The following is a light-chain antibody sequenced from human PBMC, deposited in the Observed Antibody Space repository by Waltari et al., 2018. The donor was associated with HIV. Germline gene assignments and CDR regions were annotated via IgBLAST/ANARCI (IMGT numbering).Light chain of an antibody. J-gene: IGLJ2*01. CDR3: QVWDSNSDQVV. CDR1: NMGSQR. Sequence: SYVLTQSPSVSLAPGRTARITCVGHNMGSQRVHWYQQKPGQAPVLDIYDDDDRPSGIPERLSGTTSENRAILTISGVEVGDEADYYCQVWDSNSDQVVFGGGTRLTVL. CDR2: DDD. V-gene: IGLV3-21*01.